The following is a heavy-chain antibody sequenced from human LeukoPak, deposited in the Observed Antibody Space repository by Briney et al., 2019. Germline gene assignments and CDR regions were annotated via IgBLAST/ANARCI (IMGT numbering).Heavy chain of an antibody. D-gene: IGHD6-13*01. CDR2: ISTYNGNT. J-gene: IGHJ4*02. CDR3: ARDLPYSSSWESIDY. CDR1: GYTFTSYG. V-gene: IGHV1-18*01. Sequence: ASVKVSCKASGYTFTSYGILWVRQAPGQGLEWMGWISTYNGNTNYAQKIQGRVTMTTDTSTCTAYMELRSLRSDGTAVYYCARDLPYSSSWESIDYWGQGTLVTVSS.